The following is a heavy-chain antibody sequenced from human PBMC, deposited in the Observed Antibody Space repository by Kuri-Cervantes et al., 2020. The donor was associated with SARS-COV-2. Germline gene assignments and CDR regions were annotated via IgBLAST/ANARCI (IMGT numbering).Heavy chain of an antibody. CDR1: GGSISSSSYY. D-gene: IGHD6-6*01. Sequence: GSLRLSCTVSGGSISSSSYYWGWIRQPPGKGLEWIGSIYYSGSTYYNPSLKRRVTISVATSKNQFSLKLSSVTAADTAVYYCARVGSSQYYYHMDVWGKGTTVTVSS. V-gene: IGHV4-39*07. CDR3: ARVGSSQYYYHMDV. CDR2: IYYSGST. J-gene: IGHJ6*03.